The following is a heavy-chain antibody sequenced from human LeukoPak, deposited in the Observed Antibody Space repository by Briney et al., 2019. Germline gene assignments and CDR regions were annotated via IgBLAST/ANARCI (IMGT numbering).Heavy chain of an antibody. CDR2: ISGSGGST. Sequence: GGSLRLSCAASGVTFSSYAMSWVRQAPGKGLEWVSAISGSGGSTYYADSVKGRFTISRDNSKNTLHLQMNSLRAEDTAVYYCAKDHRGWNYVLGYWGQGTLVTVSS. V-gene: IGHV3-23*01. CDR1: GVTFSSYA. J-gene: IGHJ4*02. D-gene: IGHD1-7*01. CDR3: AKDHRGWNYVLGY.